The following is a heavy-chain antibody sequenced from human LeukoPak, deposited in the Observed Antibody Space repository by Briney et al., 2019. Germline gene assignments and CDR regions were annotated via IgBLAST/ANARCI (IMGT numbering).Heavy chain of an antibody. Sequence: GASLKISCDGSGSRFTSYWIGGGRPLPGKGVGWMGIIYPGDSDTRYSPSFQGQVTISADKSISTAYLQWSSLEASDTAMYYCARLVLVRGVIKYYFDYWGQGTLVTVSS. CDR2: IYPGDSDT. J-gene: IGHJ4*02. D-gene: IGHD3-10*01. CDR3: ARLVLVRGVIKYYFDY. CDR1: GSRFTSYW. V-gene: IGHV5-51*01.